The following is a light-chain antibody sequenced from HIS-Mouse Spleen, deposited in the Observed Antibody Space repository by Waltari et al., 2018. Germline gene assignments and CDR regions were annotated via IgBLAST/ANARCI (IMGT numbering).Light chain of an antibody. CDR3: SSYTSSSTYV. V-gene: IGLV2-14*03. Sequence: QSALTQPASVSGSPGQSITISCTGTSSDVGGYNYVSWYQQHPGKAPELKIYDVSNRASVVSNRFSGSKSGNTASLTISGLQAEDEADYYCSSYTSSSTYVFGTGTKVTVL. CDR2: DVS. CDR1: SSDVGGYNY. J-gene: IGLJ1*01.